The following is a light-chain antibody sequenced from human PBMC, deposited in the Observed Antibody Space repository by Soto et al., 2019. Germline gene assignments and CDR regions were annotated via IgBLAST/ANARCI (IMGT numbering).Light chain of an antibody. J-gene: IGKJ5*01. CDR2: AAS. CDR3: QQASCFPPT. Sequence: IQTTHSPSSVSAYVGARATITCRASKDIISLLAWYQQKPGKAPKIMIYAASSLQGGVPSRFSGRGSGTEFTLTISSLHPEGVATYYCQQASCFPPTFGQRTRLEIK. V-gene: IGKV1-12*01. CDR1: KDIISL.